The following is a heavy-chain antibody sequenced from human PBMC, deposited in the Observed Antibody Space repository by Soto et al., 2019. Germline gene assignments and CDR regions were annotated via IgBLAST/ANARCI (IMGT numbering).Heavy chain of an antibody. CDR2: ISGSGGST. D-gene: IGHD3-16*01. J-gene: IGHJ5*02. Sequence: GGSLRLSCAASGFTFSSYAMSWVRQAPGKGLEWVSAISGSGGSTYYADSVKGRLTISRDNSKNTLYLQMNSPRAGDTAVYYCAKIPYGYVSHNWFDPWGQGTLVTVSS. CDR1: GFTFSSYA. V-gene: IGHV3-23*01. CDR3: AKIPYGYVSHNWFDP.